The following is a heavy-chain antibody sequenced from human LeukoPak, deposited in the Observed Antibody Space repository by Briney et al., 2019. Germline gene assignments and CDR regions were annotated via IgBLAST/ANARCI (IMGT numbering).Heavy chain of an antibody. CDR1: GGSISSGGYY. Sequence: SETLSLTCTVSGGSISSGGYYWSWIRQHPGKGLEWIGYIYYSGSTYYNPSLKSRVTISVDMSKNQFSLKLSSVTAADTAVYYCARGYDSSGYLRSEVDYWGQGTLVTVSS. CDR2: IYYSGST. J-gene: IGHJ4*02. V-gene: IGHV4-31*03. CDR3: ARGYDSSGYLRSEVDY. D-gene: IGHD3-22*01.